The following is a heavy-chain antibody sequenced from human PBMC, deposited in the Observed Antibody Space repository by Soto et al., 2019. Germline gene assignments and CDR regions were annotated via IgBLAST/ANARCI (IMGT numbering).Heavy chain of an antibody. J-gene: IGHJ3*02. CDR2: ISWNSGSI. D-gene: IGHD4-17*01. V-gene: IGHV3-9*01. CDR3: AKEDYGDYRFAFDI. CDR1: GFTFDDYA. Sequence: EVQLVESGGGLVQPGRSLRLSCAASGFTFDDYAMHWVRQAPGKGLEWVSGISWNSGSIGYADSVKGRFTISRDNAKNSLYLQMNSLRAEDTALYYCAKEDYGDYRFAFDIWGQGTIVTVSS.